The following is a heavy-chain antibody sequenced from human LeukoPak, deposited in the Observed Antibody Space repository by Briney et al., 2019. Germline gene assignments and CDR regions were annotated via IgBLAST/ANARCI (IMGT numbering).Heavy chain of an antibody. CDR1: GYTFTGYY. D-gene: IGHD2-2*02. J-gene: IGHJ4*02. CDR2: FDPEDGET. CDR3: ATDLYPNVLQYG. Sequence: ASVKVSCKASGYTFTGYYMHWVRQAPGKGLEWMGGFDPEDGETIYAQKFQGRVTMTEDTSTDTAYMELSSLRSEDTAVYYCATDLYPNVLQYGWGQGTLVTVSS. V-gene: IGHV1-24*01.